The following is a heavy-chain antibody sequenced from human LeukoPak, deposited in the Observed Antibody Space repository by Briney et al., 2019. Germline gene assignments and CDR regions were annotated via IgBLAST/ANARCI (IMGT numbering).Heavy chain of an antibody. CDR3: ARHGMTTELLH. CDR2: IYYSGST. J-gene: IGHJ4*02. V-gene: IGHV4-39*01. D-gene: IGHD4-11*01. Sequence: PSETLSLTCTVSGGSISSSSYYWGWIRQPPGKGLERIGSIYYSGSTYYNPSLKSRVTISVDTSNNQYSLKLSSVTAADTAVYYCARHGMTTELLHWGQGTLVTVSS. CDR1: GGSISSSSYY.